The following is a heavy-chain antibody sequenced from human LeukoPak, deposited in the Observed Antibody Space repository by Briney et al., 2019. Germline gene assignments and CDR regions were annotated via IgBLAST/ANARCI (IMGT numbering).Heavy chain of an antibody. D-gene: IGHD3-10*01. CDR3: ARGGAYGSGSIYDY. CDR2: LYYSGST. CDR1: GGSISTYY. Sequence: SETLSLTCTVSGGSISTYYWSWIRQPPGKGLEWIGYLYYSGSTDCNPSLKSRVTISVDTSKNQFSLELSSVTAADTAVYHCARGGAYGSGSIYDYWGQGTLVTVSS. V-gene: IGHV4-59*01. J-gene: IGHJ4*02.